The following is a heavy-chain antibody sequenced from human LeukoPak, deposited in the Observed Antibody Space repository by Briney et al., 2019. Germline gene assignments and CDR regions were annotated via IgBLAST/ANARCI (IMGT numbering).Heavy chain of an antibody. J-gene: IGHJ4*02. CDR3: AKGRGHYDILTGY. Sequence: GGSLRLSCAASGFTFSSYGMHWLRQAPGKGLEWVAFIRYDGSNKYYADSVKGRFTISRDNSKNTLYLQMNSLRAEDTAVYYCAKGRGHYDILTGYWGQGTLVTVSS. CDR2: IRYDGSNK. CDR1: GFTFSSYG. D-gene: IGHD3-9*01. V-gene: IGHV3-30*02.